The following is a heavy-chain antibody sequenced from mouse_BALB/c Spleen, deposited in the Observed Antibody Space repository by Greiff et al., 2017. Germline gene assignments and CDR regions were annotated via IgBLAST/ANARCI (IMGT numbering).Heavy chain of an antibody. CDR1: GFTFSSYT. CDR3: TREKRYDRDRYAMDY. V-gene: IGHV5-6-4*01. D-gene: IGHD2-14*01. CDR2: ISSGGSYT. Sequence: DVMLVESGGGLVKPGGSLKLSCAASGFTFSSYTMSWVRQTPEKRLEWVATISSGGSYTYYPDSVKGRFTISRDNAKNTLYLQMSSLKSEDTAMYYCTREKRYDRDRYAMDYWGQGTSVTVSS. J-gene: IGHJ4*01.